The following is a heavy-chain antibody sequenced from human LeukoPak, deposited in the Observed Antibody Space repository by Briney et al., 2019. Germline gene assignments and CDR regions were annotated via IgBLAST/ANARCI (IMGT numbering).Heavy chain of an antibody. Sequence: GSLRLSCGVSGFTFNNYWMSWIRQPPGKGLEWIGYIYYSGSTNYNPSLKSRVTISVDTSKNQFSLKLTSVTAADTAVYYCARGGGMGHYYYYMDVWGKGTTVTISS. CDR1: GFTFNNYW. CDR2: IYYSGST. V-gene: IGHV4-59*01. CDR3: ARGGGMGHYYYYMDV. D-gene: IGHD5-24*01. J-gene: IGHJ6*03.